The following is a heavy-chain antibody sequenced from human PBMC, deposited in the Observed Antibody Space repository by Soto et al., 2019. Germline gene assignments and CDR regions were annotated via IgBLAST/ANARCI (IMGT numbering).Heavy chain of an antibody. CDR2: ISGSGGST. D-gene: IGHD6-6*01. Sequence: PGGSLRLSCAASGFTFSSYAMSWVRQAPGKGLEWVSAISGSGGSTYYADSVKGRFTISRDNSKNTLYLQMNSLRDEDTAVYYCARGGSSSDNGMDVWGQGTTVTVSS. V-gene: IGHV3-23*01. CDR3: ARGGSSSDNGMDV. J-gene: IGHJ6*02. CDR1: GFTFSSYA.